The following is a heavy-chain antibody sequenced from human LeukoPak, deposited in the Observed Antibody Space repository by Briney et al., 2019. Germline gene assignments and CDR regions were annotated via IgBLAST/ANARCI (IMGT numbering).Heavy chain of an antibody. V-gene: IGHV3-74*01. CDR1: EFTFW. Sequence: GGSLRLSCAASEFTFWMHWVRQAPGKGLVWVSQINGDGSSTSYADSVKGQFTISRDNAKNTLYLQMNSLRAEDTAVYYCGNLDWGQGTLVTVSS. CDR3: GNLD. CDR2: INGDGSST. J-gene: IGHJ4*02.